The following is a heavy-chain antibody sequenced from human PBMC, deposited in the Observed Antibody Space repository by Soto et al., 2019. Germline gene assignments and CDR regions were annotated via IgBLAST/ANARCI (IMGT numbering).Heavy chain of an antibody. CDR1: GGSFSGYY. J-gene: IGHJ5*02. CDR3: ARVVRGLYPWWFDP. D-gene: IGHD3-10*01. Sequence: SETLSLTCAVYGGSFSGYYWSWIRQPPGKGLEWIGEINHSGSTNYNPSLKSRVTISVDTSKNQFSLKLSSVTAADTAVYYCARVVRGLYPWWFDPWGQGTLVTVSS. V-gene: IGHV4-34*01. CDR2: INHSGST.